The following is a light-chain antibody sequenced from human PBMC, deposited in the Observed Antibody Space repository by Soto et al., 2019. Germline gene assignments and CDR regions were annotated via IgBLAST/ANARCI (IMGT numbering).Light chain of an antibody. CDR3: LQYNNWPPLT. J-gene: IGKJ4*01. CDR1: QSVSIN. V-gene: IGKV3-15*01. CDR2: GAS. Sequence: ETVMTQSPVTLSVSPGERATLSCRASQSVSINLAWYQQKPGQAPRLLIYGASTRATGIPARFSGTGSGTEFTLTISSLQSEDFAVYYCLQYNNWPPLTFGGGTKVDIK.